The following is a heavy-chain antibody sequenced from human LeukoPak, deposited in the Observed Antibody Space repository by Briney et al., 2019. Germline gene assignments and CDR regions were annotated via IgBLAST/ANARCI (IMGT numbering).Heavy chain of an antibody. CDR1: GFSFNSYW. D-gene: IGHD6-19*01. J-gene: IGHJ4*02. CDR3: ARDQGAGSDY. Sequence: PGGSLRLSCAASGFSFNSYWTNWVRQAPGKGLEWVANINQNGSEKYYVDSVKGRFTISRDNAKNSLYLQMSSLRAEDAAVYYCARDQGAGSDYWGQGALVTVSS. CDR2: INQNGSEK. V-gene: IGHV3-7*01.